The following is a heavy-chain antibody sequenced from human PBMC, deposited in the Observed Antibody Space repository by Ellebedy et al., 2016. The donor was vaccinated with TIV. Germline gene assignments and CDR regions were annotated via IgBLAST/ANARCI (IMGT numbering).Heavy chain of an antibody. CDR1: GDGISSFY. CDR3: AGRFPNDFYMNV. D-gene: IGHD1-1*01. J-gene: IGHJ6*03. V-gene: IGHV4-4*07. CDR2: LYNTAGP. Sequence: SETLSLXXNVSGDGISSFYLTWVRQSAGKGLEFIRRLYNTAGPSYNPSLKSRVTMSLDTSKNQFSLKLTSVTAADTAVYFCAGRFPNDFYMNVWGKGTTVTVSS.